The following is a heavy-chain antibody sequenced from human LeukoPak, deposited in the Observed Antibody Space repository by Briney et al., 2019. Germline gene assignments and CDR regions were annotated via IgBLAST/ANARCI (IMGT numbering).Heavy chain of an antibody. Sequence: GGSLRLSCTASGFTFRSYGMHWVRQAPGKGLEGVAVIWYDGSNKYYADSVEGRFTISRDNSKNTLYLQMNSLRAEDTAVYYCAKDEGGSYYLDYWGQGTLVTVSS. CDR1: GFTFRSYG. J-gene: IGHJ4*02. V-gene: IGHV3-33*06. D-gene: IGHD1-26*01. CDR3: AKDEGGSYYLDY. CDR2: IWYDGSNK.